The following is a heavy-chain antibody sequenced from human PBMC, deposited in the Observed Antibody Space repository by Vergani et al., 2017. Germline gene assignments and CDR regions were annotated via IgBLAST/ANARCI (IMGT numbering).Heavy chain of an antibody. Sequence: QLQLQESGPGLVKPSETLSLTCTVSGGSISSSSYYWGWIRQPPGKGLEWIGSIYYSGSTYYNPSLKSRVTISVDTSKNQFSLKLSSVTAADTAVYYCARGTDSSGYYYYFDYWGQGTLVTVSS. CDR2: IYYSGST. V-gene: IGHV4-39*01. D-gene: IGHD3-22*01. CDR3: ARGTDSSGYYYYFDY. CDR1: GGSISSSSYY. J-gene: IGHJ4*02.